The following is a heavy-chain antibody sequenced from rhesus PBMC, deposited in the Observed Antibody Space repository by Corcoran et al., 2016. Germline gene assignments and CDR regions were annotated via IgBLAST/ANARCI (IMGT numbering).Heavy chain of an antibody. CDR2: INAKSGSN. V-gene: IGHV4-80*01. J-gene: IGHJ5-1*01. CDR3: ARYGPDQSGYNRFDV. CDR1: GGSFSSYW. Sequence: QMQLQESGPGLVKPSETLSLTCAGSGGSFSSYWWSWIRQPPGTGLEWIGEINAKSGSNNYNPSLNSRVTISKDASKNQLSLRLSSVTAADTAVYYCARYGPDQSGYNRFDVWGPGVLVTVSS. D-gene: IGHD2-33*01.